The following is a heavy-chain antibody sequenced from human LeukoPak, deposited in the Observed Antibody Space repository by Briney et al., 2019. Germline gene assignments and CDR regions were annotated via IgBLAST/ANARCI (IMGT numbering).Heavy chain of an antibody. CDR2: IIPIFGTA. CDR3: ARDLYSSSPPS. V-gene: IGHV1-69*13. Sequence: SVNVSCKASGYTFTSYGISWVRQAPGQGLEWMGGIIPIFGTANYAQKFQGRVTITADESTSTAYMELSSLRSEDTAVYYCARDLYSSSPPSWGQGTLVTVSS. J-gene: IGHJ4*02. CDR1: GYTFTSYG. D-gene: IGHD6-6*01.